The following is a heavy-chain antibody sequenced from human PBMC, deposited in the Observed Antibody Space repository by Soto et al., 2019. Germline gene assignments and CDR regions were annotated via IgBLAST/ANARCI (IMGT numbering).Heavy chain of an antibody. CDR2: IYHSGST. J-gene: IGHJ4*02. Sequence: QVQLQESGPGLVKPSETLSLTCTVSGGSISSYYWSWIRQPPGKGLEWIGYIYHSGSTYYNPSLKSRVTISVDRSKNQFSLKLSSVTAADTAVYYCARGWRDYYDSSGYSGGYFDYWGQGTLVTVSS. D-gene: IGHD3-22*01. CDR3: ARGWRDYYDSSGYSGGYFDY. V-gene: IGHV4-59*12. CDR1: GGSISSYY.